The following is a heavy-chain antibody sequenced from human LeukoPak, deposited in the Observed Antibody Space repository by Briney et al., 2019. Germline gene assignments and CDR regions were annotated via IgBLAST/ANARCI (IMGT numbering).Heavy chain of an antibody. Sequence: GASLKISWEGSGSRFTSYWIGWVRQMPGKGLEWMGIIYPGDSDTRYSPSFQGQVTISADKSISTAYLQWSSLKASDTAMYYCARKKYSRPDWFDPWGQGTLVTVSS. CDR2: IYPGDSDT. D-gene: IGHD1-26*01. V-gene: IGHV5-51*01. CDR3: ARKKYSRPDWFDP. CDR1: GSRFTSYW. J-gene: IGHJ5*02.